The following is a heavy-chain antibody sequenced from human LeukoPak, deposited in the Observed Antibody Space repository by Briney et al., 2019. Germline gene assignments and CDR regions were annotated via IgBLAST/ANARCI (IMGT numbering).Heavy chain of an antibody. CDR2: ISNAGSNE. Sequence: PGGSLRLSCAASGFSFSSYAMHWVRQAPGKGLEWLAVISNAGSNEYYADSVKGRFAISRDNFKNTLSQQMNSLRGEDTAVYYCARPSEENCDRACYSGAFDIWGQGTMVTVSS. D-gene: IGHD2-21*02. J-gene: IGHJ3*02. V-gene: IGHV3-30*09. CDR3: ARPSEENCDRACYSGAFDI. CDR1: GFSFSSYA.